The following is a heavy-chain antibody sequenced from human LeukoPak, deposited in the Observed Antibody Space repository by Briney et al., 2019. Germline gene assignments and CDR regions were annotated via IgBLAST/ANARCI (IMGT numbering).Heavy chain of an antibody. J-gene: IGHJ4*02. Sequence: GGSLRLSCAASGVSFHAYYMSWVRQATGKGREWVANIKQDGSESSHVDSVRGRFTISRDNAENSLYLQMNSLRVEDTAVYYCATSSYGRRDYWGQGTLVTVSS. CDR3: ATSSYGRRDY. D-gene: IGHD4-17*01. CDR1: GVSFHAYY. V-gene: IGHV3-7*01. CDR2: IKQDGSES.